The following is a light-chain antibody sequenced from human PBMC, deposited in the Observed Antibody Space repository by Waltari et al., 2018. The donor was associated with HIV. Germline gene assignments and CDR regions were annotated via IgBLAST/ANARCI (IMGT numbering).Light chain of an antibody. Sequence: SYVLTQPPSVSVAPGKTATITCGGNNIGTKSVHWYQQRPGPAPVLVIYYNSDRPSGIPGRFSGSNSGNTATLTISRAKAGDEADYYCHVWDGSDYVSGVFGGGTKVTVL. CDR3: HVWDGSDYVSGV. CDR1: NIGTKS. CDR2: YNS. V-gene: IGLV3-21*04. J-gene: IGLJ3*02.